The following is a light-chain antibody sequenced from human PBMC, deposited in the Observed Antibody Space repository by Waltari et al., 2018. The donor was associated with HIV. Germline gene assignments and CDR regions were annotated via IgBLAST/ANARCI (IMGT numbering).Light chain of an antibody. CDR1: QSVLYNSNNKNY. CDR3: QQYYSIPPT. Sequence: DIVMTQSPDSLAVSLGERATINCKSSQSVLYNSNNKNYLTWYQQKPGQPPKLLIYWASTRESGVPDRFSGSGSGTDFTLTISNLQAEDVAVYYCQQYYSIPPTFGGGTKVEIK. CDR2: WAS. V-gene: IGKV4-1*01. J-gene: IGKJ4*01.